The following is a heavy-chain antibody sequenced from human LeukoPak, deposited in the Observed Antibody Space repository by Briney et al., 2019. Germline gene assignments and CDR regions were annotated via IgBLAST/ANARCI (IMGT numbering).Heavy chain of an antibody. V-gene: IGHV3-48*03. Sequence: GGSLRLSCAASGFTFSSYEMNWVRQAPGKGLEWVSHISSSGSTIYYADSVKGRFTISRDNAKNSLYLQMNSLRAEDTAAYYCARGEDIVVVVAATGPFDYWGQGTLVTVSS. J-gene: IGHJ4*02. CDR3: ARGEDIVVVVAATGPFDY. D-gene: IGHD2-15*01. CDR2: ISSSGSTI. CDR1: GFTFSSYE.